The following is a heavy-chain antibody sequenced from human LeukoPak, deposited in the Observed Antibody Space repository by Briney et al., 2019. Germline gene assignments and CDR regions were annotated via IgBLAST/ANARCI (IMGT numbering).Heavy chain of an antibody. CDR3: ARALSWTTESYYYMDV. V-gene: IGHV1-8*01. CDR1: GYTFTSYD. J-gene: IGHJ6*03. D-gene: IGHD3/OR15-3a*01. Sequence: ASVKVSCKASGYTFTSYDINWVRQATGQRLEWMGWMNPNSGNTGYAQKFRGRVTMTKNTSITTAYMDLSSLTSEDTAVYYCARALSWTTESYYYMDVWGKGTTVTVSS. CDR2: MNPNSGNT.